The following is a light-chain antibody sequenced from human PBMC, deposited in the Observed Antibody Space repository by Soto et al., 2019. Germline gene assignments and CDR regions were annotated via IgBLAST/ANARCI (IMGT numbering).Light chain of an antibody. Sequence: QSALTQPASVSGSPGQSITISCTGTSRDVGGYNYVSWYQQHPGKAPKLMIYDVSNRPSGVSNRFSGSKSGNTASLTISGLQAEDEADYYCSSYTSSSTHAVFGGGTQLTVL. CDR3: SSYTSSSTHAV. V-gene: IGLV2-14*01. CDR1: SRDVGGYNY. CDR2: DVS. J-gene: IGLJ7*01.